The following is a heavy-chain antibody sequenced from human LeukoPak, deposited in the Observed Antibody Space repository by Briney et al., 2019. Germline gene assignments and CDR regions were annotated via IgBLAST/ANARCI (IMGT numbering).Heavy chain of an antibody. CDR3: ARLQPRTTVTSYYFDY. J-gene: IGHJ4*02. CDR2: IYYSGST. D-gene: IGHD4-17*01. V-gene: IGHV4-39*01. CDR1: GGSISSSSYY. Sequence: SETLSLTCTVSGGSISSSSYYWGWIRQPPGKGLEWIGSIYYSGSTYYNPSLKSRVTISVDTSKNQFSLKLSSVTAADTAVYYCARLQPRTTVTSYYFDYWGQGTLVTVSS.